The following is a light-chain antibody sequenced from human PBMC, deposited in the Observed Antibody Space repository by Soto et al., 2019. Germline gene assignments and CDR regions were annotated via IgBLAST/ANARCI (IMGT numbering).Light chain of an antibody. Sequence: IQMTQSPSMLSASLLDSVTSACRASQSIRRWLAWYQQKPGKAPKLLIFDASTLESGVPSRFSGRGSETEFTLTISSLQPDDFATYYCQQYNSYSPATFGQGTKVDIK. CDR2: DAS. CDR1: QSIRRW. J-gene: IGKJ1*01. CDR3: QQYNSYSPAT. V-gene: IGKV1-5*01.